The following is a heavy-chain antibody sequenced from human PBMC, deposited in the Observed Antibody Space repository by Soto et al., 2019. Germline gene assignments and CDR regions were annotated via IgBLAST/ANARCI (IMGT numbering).Heavy chain of an antibody. CDR2: ISGGGDST. V-gene: IGHV3-23*01. J-gene: IGHJ4*02. Sequence: PGGSLRLSCAASGFTFSNYAMSWVRQAPGKGLEWFSGISGGGDSTWYADSVKGRLTISRDNSKTTLYLQMNSLRAEDTALDYCAKHEHASGGILDYLGQGTLVTASS. D-gene: IGHD3-10*01. CDR3: AKHEHASGGILDY. CDR1: GFTFSNYA.